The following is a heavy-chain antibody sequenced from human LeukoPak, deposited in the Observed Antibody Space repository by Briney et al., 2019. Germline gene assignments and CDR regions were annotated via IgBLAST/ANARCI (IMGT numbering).Heavy chain of an antibody. Sequence: PSETPFLTCTVSGGSISSYYWSWIRQPAGKGLEWIGRIYPSGSTSYNPSLKSRVTMSIDTSNNQFSLSLSSVTAADTAVYYCARAEPRGSVWYPYWGRGTLVTVSS. CDR1: GGSISSYY. V-gene: IGHV4-4*07. J-gene: IGHJ4*02. CDR2: IYPSGST. CDR3: ARAEPRGSVWYPY. D-gene: IGHD6-13*01.